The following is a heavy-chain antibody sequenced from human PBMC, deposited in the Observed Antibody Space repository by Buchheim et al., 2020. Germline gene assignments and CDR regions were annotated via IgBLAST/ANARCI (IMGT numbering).Heavy chain of an antibody. CDR1: GFTFSSYG. CDR2: ISYDGSNK. J-gene: IGHJ6*02. Sequence: QVQLVESGGGVVQPGRSLRLSCAASGFTFSSYGMHWVRQAPGKGLEWVAVISYDGSNKYYAASVKGRFTISRDNSKKKLYLQMNSLRAEDTAVYYCAEDLDCSSTSCYLSYYYYGMDVWGRGTT. V-gene: IGHV3-30*18. CDR3: AEDLDCSSTSCYLSYYYYGMDV. D-gene: IGHD2-2*01.